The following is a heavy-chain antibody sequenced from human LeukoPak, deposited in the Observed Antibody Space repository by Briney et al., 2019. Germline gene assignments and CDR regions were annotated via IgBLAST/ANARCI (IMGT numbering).Heavy chain of an antibody. Sequence: GGSLRLSCAGSGFTFSSNAMAWVRQAPGKGLEWVSSISSAYSAYYADSVKDQFTISRDNAKNTLYLQVNSLRAEDTAVYYCASRGYSNDYYGLDYWGQGTLVTVSS. D-gene: IGHD3-22*01. CDR3: ASRGYSNDYYGLDY. J-gene: IGHJ4*02. CDR1: GFTFSSNA. CDR2: ISSAYSA. V-gene: IGHV3-23*01.